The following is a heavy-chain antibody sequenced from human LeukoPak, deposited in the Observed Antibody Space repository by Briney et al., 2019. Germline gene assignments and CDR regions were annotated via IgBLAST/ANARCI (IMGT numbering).Heavy chain of an antibody. CDR3: ARSRGTMVRGVIKSYYYYGMDV. Sequence: ASVKVSCKASGYTFTGYYMHWVRQASGQGLEWMGCINPNSGGTNYAQKFQGRVTMTWDTSISTAYMELSRLRSDDTAVYYCARSRGTMVRGVIKSYYYYGMDVWGQGTTVTVSS. D-gene: IGHD3-10*01. CDR1: GYTFTGYY. V-gene: IGHV1-2*02. CDR2: INPNSGGT. J-gene: IGHJ6*02.